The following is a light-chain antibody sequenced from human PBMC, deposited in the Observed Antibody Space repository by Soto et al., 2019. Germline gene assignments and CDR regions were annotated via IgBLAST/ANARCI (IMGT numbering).Light chain of an antibody. V-gene: IGKV3-20*01. Sequence: AQSAGSRAVSPGERATLSGRASQSVSSRYLDWYQQKPGKAPRLLIYGASSRATGIPDRFSGSRSGTDFTLTISRLEPADFAVYYCQPYGSSPQTFGQGTKVDIK. CDR3: QPYGSSPQT. CDR2: GAS. J-gene: IGKJ1*01. CDR1: QSVSSRY.